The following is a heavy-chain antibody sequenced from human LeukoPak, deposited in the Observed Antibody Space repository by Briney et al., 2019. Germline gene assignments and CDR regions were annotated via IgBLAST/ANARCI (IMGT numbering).Heavy chain of an antibody. CDR2: ISSSGSTI. CDR3: GRGRDSLDS. CDR1: GFTFSSYA. Sequence: GGSLRLSCAASGFTFSSYAMNWVRQAPGKGLEWVSCISSSGSTIYYADSVKGRFTISRDNARNSLYLETNSLRAEDTAVYYCGRGRDSLDSWGQGTLVTVSS. D-gene: IGHD2-21*01. J-gene: IGHJ4*02. V-gene: IGHV3-48*03.